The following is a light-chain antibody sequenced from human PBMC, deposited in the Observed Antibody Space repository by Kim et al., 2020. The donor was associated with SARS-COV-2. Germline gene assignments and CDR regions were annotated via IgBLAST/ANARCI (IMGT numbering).Light chain of an antibody. CDR1: RLISYY. CDR3: NSRDSSGNHLNWV. Sequence: GKTVRITCQGDRLISYYSSWYNQKPGQAPVCVIYCKNNLPSGIPDRFSGSSSGNTASLTITGAKAEDEADYYCNSRDSSGNHLNWVFGGGTKLTVL. J-gene: IGLJ3*02. V-gene: IGLV3-19*01. CDR2: CKN.